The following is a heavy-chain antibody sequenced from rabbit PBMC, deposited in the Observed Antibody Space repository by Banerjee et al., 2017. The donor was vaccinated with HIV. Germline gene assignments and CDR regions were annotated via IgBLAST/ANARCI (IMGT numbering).Heavy chain of an antibody. V-gene: IGHV1S40*01. CDR1: GFSFSSSND. D-gene: IGHD2-1*01. CDR2: IYAGSSVST. J-gene: IGHJ2*01. CDR3: VRQHSYDDYGDWGYAFDP. Sequence: QSLEESGGDLVKPGASLTLTCTASGFSFSSSNDMCWVRQAPGKGLEWIACIYAGSSVSTYYASWAKGRFTISKTSSTTVTLQMTSLTAADTATYFCVRQHSYDDYGDWGYAFDPWGQGTLVTVS.